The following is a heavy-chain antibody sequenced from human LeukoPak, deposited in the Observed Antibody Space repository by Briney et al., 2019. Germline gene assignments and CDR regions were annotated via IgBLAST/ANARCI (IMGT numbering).Heavy chain of an antibody. CDR3: ARGDSSGYYLRGDAFDI. Sequence: PGGSLRLSCVASGFTFSDYNMNWVRQAPGKGLEWVSNINTNSNYTDYADSVKGRFTISRDNAKNSLYLQMNSLRAEDTAVYYCARGDSSGYYLRGDAFDIWGQGTMVTVSS. CDR1: GFTFSDYN. V-gene: IGHV3-21*01. CDR2: INTNSNYT. D-gene: IGHD3-22*01. J-gene: IGHJ3*02.